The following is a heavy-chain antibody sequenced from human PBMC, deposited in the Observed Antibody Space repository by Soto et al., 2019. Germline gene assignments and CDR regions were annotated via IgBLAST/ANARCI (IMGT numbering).Heavy chain of an antibody. CDR1: GYSFTSYW. J-gene: IGHJ4*02. V-gene: IGHV5-51*01. D-gene: IGHD6-6*01. CDR2: IYPGDSDT. Sequence: GESLKISCKGSGYSFTSYWMGWVRQMPGKGLEWMGIIYPGDSDTRYSPSFQGQVTISADKSISTAYLQWSSLKASDTAMYYCARHYLEYSSSSAPGGYWGQGTLVTVSS. CDR3: ARHYLEYSSSSAPGGY.